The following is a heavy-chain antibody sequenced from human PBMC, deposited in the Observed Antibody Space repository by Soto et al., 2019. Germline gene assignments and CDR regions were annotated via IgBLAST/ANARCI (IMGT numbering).Heavy chain of an antibody. J-gene: IGHJ5*02. CDR3: ARELAVAGYNWFDP. CDR1: GFTFSSYG. V-gene: IGHV3-30*03. CDR2: ISYDGSNK. D-gene: IGHD6-19*01. Sequence: GGSLRLSCAASGFTFSSYGMHWVRRAPGKGLEWVAVISYDGSNKYYADSVKGRFTISRDNSKNTLYLQMNSLRAEDTAVYYCARELAVAGYNWFDPWGQGTLVTVSS.